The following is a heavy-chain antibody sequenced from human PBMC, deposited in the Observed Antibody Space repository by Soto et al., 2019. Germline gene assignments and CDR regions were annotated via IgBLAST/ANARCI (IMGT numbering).Heavy chain of an antibody. D-gene: IGHD3-16*01. CDR2: IYYSGST. V-gene: IGHV4-59*12. Sequence: SETLSLTCTVSGGSIRSYYWSWIRQPPGKGLEWIGYIYYSGSTNYNPSLKSRVTISVDTSKNQFALKLSSVTAADTDVYYCARRALPQCMNGVGYQDAVWDYWGQGDLVT. CDR3: ARRALPQCMNGVGYQDAVWDY. CDR1: GGSIRSYY. J-gene: IGHJ4*02.